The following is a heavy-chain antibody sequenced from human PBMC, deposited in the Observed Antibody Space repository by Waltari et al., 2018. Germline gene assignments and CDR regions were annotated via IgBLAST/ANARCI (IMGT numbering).Heavy chain of an antibody. Sequence: QVQLVQSGAEVKKPGASVKVSCKASGYTFTSYAMHWVRQAPGQRLEWMGWINAGNGNTKYSQKFQGRVTITRDTSASTAYMELSSLRSEDTAVYYCARVWGITMVQDYWGQGTLVTVSS. CDR3: ARVWGITMVQDY. D-gene: IGHD3-10*01. V-gene: IGHV1-3*01. CDR1: GYTFTSYA. CDR2: INAGNGNT. J-gene: IGHJ4*02.